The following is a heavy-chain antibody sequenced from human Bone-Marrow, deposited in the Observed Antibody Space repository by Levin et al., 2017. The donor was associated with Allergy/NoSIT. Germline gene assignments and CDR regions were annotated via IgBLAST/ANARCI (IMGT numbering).Heavy chain of an antibody. V-gene: IGHV3-7*01. J-gene: IGHJ4*02. Sequence: LSLTCAASGFTFSNYGMTWVRQAPGKGLEWVANIKQDGTEKNYVDSVKGRFTISRDNANNALHLQMSSLRVEDTAVYFCARKYSSAWCFDYWGQGILVAVCS. CDR3: ARKYSSAWCFDY. CDR1: GFTFSNYG. CDR2: IKQDGTEK. D-gene: IGHD6-19*01.